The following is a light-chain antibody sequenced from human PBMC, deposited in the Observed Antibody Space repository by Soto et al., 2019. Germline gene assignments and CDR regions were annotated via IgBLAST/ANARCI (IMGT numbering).Light chain of an antibody. V-gene: IGKV3-20*01. CDR2: GAS. CDR3: QQYGSSGT. Sequence: IVMTQSPVTLSVSPGERATLSCRASQSVSRGYLAWYQQKPGQAPRLLIYGASNRATGIPDRFSGSGSGTDFTLTISRLEPEDFAVYYCQQYGSSGTFGQGTKVDIK. J-gene: IGKJ1*01. CDR1: QSVSRGY.